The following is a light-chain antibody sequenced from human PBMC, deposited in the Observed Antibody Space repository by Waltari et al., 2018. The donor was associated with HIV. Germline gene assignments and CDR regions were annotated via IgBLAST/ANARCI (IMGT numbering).Light chain of an antibody. V-gene: IGLV3-21*02. Sequence: SYVLTQPPSVSVAPGQTARITCGGNNIGSYTVHWNQLNPGRAPVVVVNDASDRPSGIPELFSGSKSGNTATLTISSVEAGDEADYYCQVWDSSSDQGVFGGGTKLTVL. CDR2: DAS. CDR3: QVWDSSSDQGV. CDR1: NIGSYT. J-gene: IGLJ2*01.